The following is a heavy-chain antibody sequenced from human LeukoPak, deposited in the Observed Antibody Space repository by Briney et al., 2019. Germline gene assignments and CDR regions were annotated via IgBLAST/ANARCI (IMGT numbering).Heavy chain of an antibody. CDR1: GFTVSSNY. V-gene: IGHV3-53*01. Sequence: GGSLRLSCAASGFTVSSNYMTWVCQAPGKGLEWVSVIHKNAIPYHADTVKGRFTISRDNSKNMLYLQMNSLRAEDTAVYYCARSLRVRGVPDYMDVWGKGTTVIISS. CDR3: ARSLRVRGVPDYMDV. CDR2: IHKNAIP. J-gene: IGHJ6*03. D-gene: IGHD3-10*02.